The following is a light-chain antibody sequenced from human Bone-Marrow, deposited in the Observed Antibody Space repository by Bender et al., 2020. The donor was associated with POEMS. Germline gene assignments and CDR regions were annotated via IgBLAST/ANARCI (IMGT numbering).Light chain of an antibody. CDR1: SSDIGSYIL. J-gene: IGLJ3*02. Sequence: QSALTQPASVSGSPGQSITISCTGTSSDIGSYILVSWFQQHPGTAPKLMIYEVNKRPSGVSDRFSGSKSANAASLTISGLQSDDEAIYFCVAWDASLNGWVFGGGTKLTVL. CDR3: VAWDASLNGWV. V-gene: IGLV2-23*02. CDR2: EVN.